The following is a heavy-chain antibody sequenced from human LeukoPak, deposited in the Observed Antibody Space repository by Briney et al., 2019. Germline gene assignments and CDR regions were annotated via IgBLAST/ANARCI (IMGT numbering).Heavy chain of an antibody. CDR1: GFTFSSYSM. CDR2: IHHSGST. V-gene: IGHV4-4*02. J-gene: IGHJ4*02. D-gene: IGHD3-22*01. CDR3: ARGDYYDSSGLLDY. Sequence: GSLRLSCAASGFTFSSYSMNWVRQPPGKGLEWIGEIHHSGSTNYNPSLKSRVTISVDKSKNQFSLKLSSVTAADTAVYYCARGDYYDSSGLLDYWGQGTLVTVSS.